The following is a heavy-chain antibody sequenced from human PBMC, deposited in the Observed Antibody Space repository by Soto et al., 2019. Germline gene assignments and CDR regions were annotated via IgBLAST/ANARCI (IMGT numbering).Heavy chain of an antibody. V-gene: IGHV4-59*01. Sequence: QVQLQESGPGLVNPSETLSLTCTVSGGSISSYYWSWIRQPPGKGLEWIGYIYYSWSTNYTLSLNSRVTISVDTSKNQFSRKLSSVTAADTAVYYCARVLGWIQHPLGHDGMDVWGQGTTVTVAS. CDR2: IYYSWST. CDR3: ARVLGWIQHPLGHDGMDV. CDR1: GGSISSYY. J-gene: IGHJ6*02. D-gene: IGHD5-18*01.